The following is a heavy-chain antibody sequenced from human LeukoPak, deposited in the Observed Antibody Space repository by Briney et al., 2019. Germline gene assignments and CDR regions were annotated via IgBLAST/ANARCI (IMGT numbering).Heavy chain of an antibody. CDR1: GYSISSGYD. CDR3: ARSELNDYFKY. J-gene: IGHJ4*02. D-gene: IGHD1-7*01. CDR2: ISQSGNT. V-gene: IGHV4-38-2*02. Sequence: SETLSLTCTVSGYSISSGYDWGWMRQAPGKGLEWLGSISQSGNTYNNPSLKSRVTLSVDTSKNQVSLQMTPVTAADTAMYYCARSELNDYFKYWGQGILVTVST.